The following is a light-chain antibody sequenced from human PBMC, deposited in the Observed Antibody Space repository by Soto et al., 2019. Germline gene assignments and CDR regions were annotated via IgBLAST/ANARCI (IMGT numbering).Light chain of an antibody. J-gene: IGKJ5*01. CDR3: QETSVTPIT. CDR2: SSS. V-gene: IGKV1-39*01. CDR1: QTINNN. Sequence: DIEMTQSPSSLSASVGDRVTISCRTSQTINNNLNWYQQRPGKAPKLLIYSSSTLMSGAPPRFSGSGSETEFTLTISTLQPEDFATYFCQETSVTPITFSQGTRLDIK.